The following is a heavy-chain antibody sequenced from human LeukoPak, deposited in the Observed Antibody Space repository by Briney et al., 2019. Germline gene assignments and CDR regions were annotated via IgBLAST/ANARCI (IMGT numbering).Heavy chain of an antibody. CDR1: GYTFTSYY. CDR2: INPSGGST. CDR3: ARDRPYSSGWYGYYYYYMDV. D-gene: IGHD6-19*01. J-gene: IGHJ6*03. Sequence: ASVKVSCKASGYTFTSYYIHWVRQAPGQGLEWMGLINPSGGSTNYAQKFQGRVTMTRDTSTSTVYMELSSLRSDDTAVYYCARDRPYSSGWYGYYYYYMDVWGKGTTVTVSS. V-gene: IGHV1-46*01.